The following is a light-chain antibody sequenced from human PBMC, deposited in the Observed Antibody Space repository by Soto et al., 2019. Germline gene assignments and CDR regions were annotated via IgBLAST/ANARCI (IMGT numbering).Light chain of an antibody. J-gene: IGKJ2*01. Sequence: EIVMTQSPATLSVSPGERATLSCRVSQSVSSNLAWYQQKPGQAPRLLIYGASTRATGIPARFSGSGSGTEFTLTISSLQSEDFAVYYCQQYNNWPPGMYTFGQGTKLEIK. CDR2: GAS. V-gene: IGKV3-15*01. CDR1: QSVSSN. CDR3: QQYNNWPPGMYT.